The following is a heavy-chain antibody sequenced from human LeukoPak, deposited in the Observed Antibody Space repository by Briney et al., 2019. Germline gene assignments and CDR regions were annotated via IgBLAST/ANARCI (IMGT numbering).Heavy chain of an antibody. Sequence: PSETLSLTCAVYGGSLSGYYWSWTRQPQGKGLEWIGEINHSGRTNYNPSLKSRVTISVDTSKNQFSLKLSSVTAADTAVYYCARATRRMVRGVIITPYDYWGQGTLVTVSS. D-gene: IGHD3-10*01. CDR3: ARATRRMVRGVIITPYDY. CDR2: INHSGRT. V-gene: IGHV4-34*01. CDR1: GGSLSGYY. J-gene: IGHJ4*02.